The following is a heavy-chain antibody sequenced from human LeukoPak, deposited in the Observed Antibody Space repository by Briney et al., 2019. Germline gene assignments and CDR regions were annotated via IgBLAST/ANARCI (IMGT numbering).Heavy chain of an antibody. Sequence: ASVKVSCKASGGTFSSYSMSWVRQAPGQGLEWMGGIIPICGTANYAQKFQGRVTITADESTSTAYMELSSLRADDTAVYYCARVSGITLIVVRSEDAFDIWGQGTMVTVSS. D-gene: IGHD3-22*01. J-gene: IGHJ3*02. CDR1: GGTFSSYS. CDR3: ARVSGITLIVVRSEDAFDI. CDR2: IIPICGTA. V-gene: IGHV1-69*13.